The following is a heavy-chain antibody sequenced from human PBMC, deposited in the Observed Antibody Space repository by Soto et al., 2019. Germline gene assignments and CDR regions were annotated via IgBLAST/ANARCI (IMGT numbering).Heavy chain of an antibody. CDR3: ARGNLRAGDDAFDI. Sequence: GGSMRRSCAASGFTSSSYAMHWVRQAPGKGLEWVAVIKNDGSNKYYADSVKGRITISRDNAKNTLYLQMNSLRAEDTAVYYCARGNLRAGDDAFDIWGQGTMVTVSS. CDR1: GFTSSSYA. J-gene: IGHJ3*02. CDR2: IKNDGSNK. D-gene: IGHD5-12*01. V-gene: IGHV3-30*07.